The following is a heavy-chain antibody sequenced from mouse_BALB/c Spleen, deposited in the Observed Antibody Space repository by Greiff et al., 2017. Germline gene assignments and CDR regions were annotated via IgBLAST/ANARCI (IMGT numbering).Heavy chain of an antibody. CDR1: GYTFTSYV. V-gene: IGHV1-14*01. CDR3: ARDYDVAY. Sequence: EVQLQQSGPELVKPGASVKMSCKASGYTFTSYVMHWVKQKPGQGLEWIGYINPYNDGTKYNEKLKGKATLTSDKSSSTAYIELSSLTSEDSAVYYCARDYDVAYWGQGTLVTVSA. D-gene: IGHD2-4*01. J-gene: IGHJ3*01. CDR2: INPYNDGT.